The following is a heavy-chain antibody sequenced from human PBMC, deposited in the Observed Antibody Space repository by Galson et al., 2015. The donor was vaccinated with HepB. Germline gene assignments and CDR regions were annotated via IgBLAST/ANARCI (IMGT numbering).Heavy chain of an antibody. CDR1: GFIFGHHG. V-gene: IGHV3-23*01. CDR2: INGRGSKR. Sequence: SLRLSCATSGFIFGHHGMTWVRQAPGKGLEWVASINGRGSKRNYAESVKGRFSISRDNSKNTLFLEMNSLRAEDTAVYYCVEEGAWFGGDWFDPWGQGTLVIVS. CDR3: VEEGAWFGGDWFDP. D-gene: IGHD3-16*01. J-gene: IGHJ5*02.